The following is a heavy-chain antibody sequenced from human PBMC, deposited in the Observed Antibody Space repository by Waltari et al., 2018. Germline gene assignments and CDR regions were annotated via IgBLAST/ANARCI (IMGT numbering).Heavy chain of an antibody. Sequence: QEQLVESGGGVVQPGRSLRLSCEASGFIFTNYGLPWVRQAPGKGLEWVGVISYDGTNKFYADSVKGRFTISRDNSKHILYLHMDSLRTEDTAVYHCAKANLIQDYFYYFGMDVWGQGTTVTVSS. J-gene: IGHJ6*02. V-gene: IGHV3-30*18. CDR2: ISYDGTNK. D-gene: IGHD5-18*01. CDR3: AKANLIQDYFYYFGMDV. CDR1: GFIFTNYG.